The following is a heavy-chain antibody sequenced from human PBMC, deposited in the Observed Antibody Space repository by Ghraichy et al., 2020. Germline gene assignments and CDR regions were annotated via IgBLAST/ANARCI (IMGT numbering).Heavy chain of an antibody. V-gene: IGHV6-1*01. Sequence: SQTLSITCAISGDNVSSNTAAWNWIRQSPSRGLEWLGRTFYKSKWNNDYDISVKSRITINPDTSTNQFSLHLNSVTPEDTAIYYCAREIEVLSSYYYHHMDVWGQGTTVTVSS. D-gene: IGHD2-21*01. J-gene: IGHJ6*02. CDR2: TFYKSKWNN. CDR1: GDNVSSNTAA. CDR3: AREIEVLSSYYYHHMDV.